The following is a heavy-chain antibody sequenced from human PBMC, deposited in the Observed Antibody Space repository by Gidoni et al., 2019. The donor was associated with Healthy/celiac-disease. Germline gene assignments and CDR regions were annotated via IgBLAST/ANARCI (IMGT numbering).Heavy chain of an antibody. Sequence: EVQLVQSGAEVKKPGESLRISCKGSGYSFTSYWISWVRQMPGKGLEWMGRIDPSDSYTNYSPSFQGHVTISADKSISTAYLQWSSLKASDTAMYYCARQSATVVSRWYYYYGMDVWGQGTTVTVSS. CDR2: IDPSDSYT. V-gene: IGHV5-10-1*01. D-gene: IGHD4-17*01. CDR3: ARQSATVVSRWYYYYGMDV. J-gene: IGHJ6*02. CDR1: GYSFTSYW.